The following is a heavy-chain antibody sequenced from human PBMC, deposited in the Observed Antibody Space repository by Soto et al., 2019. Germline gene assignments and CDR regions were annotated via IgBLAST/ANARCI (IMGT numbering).Heavy chain of an antibody. V-gene: IGHV3-7*01. D-gene: IGHD2-15*01. J-gene: IGHJ4*02. CDR3: ARFVLNCSGGSCYSAVGHYFDY. CDR2: IKQDGSEK. CDR1: GFTFGSYW. Sequence: QPGGSLRLSCAASGFTFGSYWMSWVRQAPGKGLEWVANIKQDGSEKYYVDSVKGRFTISRDNAKNSLYLQMNSLRAEDTAVYYCARFVLNCSGGSCYSAVGHYFDYWGQGTLVTVSS.